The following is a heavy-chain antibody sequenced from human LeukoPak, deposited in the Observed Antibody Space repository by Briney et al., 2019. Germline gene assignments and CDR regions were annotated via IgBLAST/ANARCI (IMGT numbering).Heavy chain of an antibody. Sequence: ASVKVSCKASGYTFTSYYMHWVRQAPGQGLEWMGIINPSGGSTSYAQKFQGRVTMTRDTSTSTVYMVLSSLRSEDTAVYYCASFLASYSSSWYGDFQHWGQGTLVTVSS. CDR1: GYTFTSYY. V-gene: IGHV1-46*01. CDR2: INPSGGST. D-gene: IGHD6-13*01. CDR3: ASFLASYSSSWYGDFQH. J-gene: IGHJ1*01.